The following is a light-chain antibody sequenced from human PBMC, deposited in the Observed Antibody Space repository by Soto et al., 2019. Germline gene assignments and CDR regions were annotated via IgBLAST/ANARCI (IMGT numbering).Light chain of an antibody. V-gene: IGKV4-1*01. CDR2: WAS. Sequence: DIVLTQIPDSLTLSLGETATIKCKSSQSLLYRSTNNNYLAWYQQKPGQSPKVIMYWASTRASGVPDRFSGSGSGTDFTLTIRNLQPEDVAVYYSHQYYTPQITFGGGTKV. CDR1: QSLLYRSTNNNY. J-gene: IGKJ4*01. CDR3: HQYYTPQIT.